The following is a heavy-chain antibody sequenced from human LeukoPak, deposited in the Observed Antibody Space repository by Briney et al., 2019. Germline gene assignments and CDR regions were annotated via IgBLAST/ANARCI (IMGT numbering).Heavy chain of an antibody. CDR2: ISAYNGNT. Sequence: ASVKVSCKASGYTFTSYGISWVRQAPGQGLEWMGWISAYNGNTNYAQKLQGRVTMTTDTSTSTAYMELRSLRSDDTAVYYCARSGSRAPYYYYYMDVWGKGTTVTVSS. J-gene: IGHJ6*03. D-gene: IGHD1-26*01. CDR3: ARSGSRAPYYYYYMDV. V-gene: IGHV1-18*01. CDR1: GYTFTSYG.